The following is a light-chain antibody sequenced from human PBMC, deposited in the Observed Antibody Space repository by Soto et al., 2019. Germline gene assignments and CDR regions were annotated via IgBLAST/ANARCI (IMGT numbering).Light chain of an antibody. CDR2: RNN. Sequence: QPVLTQPPSASGTPGQRVTISCSGSSSNIGSNYVYWYQQLPGTAPKLLIYRNNQRPSAVPDRFSGSKSGTSASLAISGLRSEDEADYYCAAWDDSLSGYVVFGGGTKLTVL. J-gene: IGLJ2*01. CDR1: SSNIGSNY. CDR3: AAWDDSLSGYVV. V-gene: IGLV1-47*01.